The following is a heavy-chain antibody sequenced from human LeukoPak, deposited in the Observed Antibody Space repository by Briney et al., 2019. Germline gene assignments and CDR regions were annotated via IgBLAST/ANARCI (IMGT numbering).Heavy chain of an antibody. CDR1: GGSITNYY. CDR2: IYYSGST. Sequence: PSETLSLTCTVSGGSITNYYWSWIRQPPGKGLEWIGYIYYSGSTNYNPSLKSRVTISVDTSTNQFSLKLSSVTAADTAVYFCARGPYSYDSSGAFDIWGQGTMVTVSS. J-gene: IGHJ3*02. V-gene: IGHV4-59*01. D-gene: IGHD3-22*01. CDR3: ARGPYSYDSSGAFDI.